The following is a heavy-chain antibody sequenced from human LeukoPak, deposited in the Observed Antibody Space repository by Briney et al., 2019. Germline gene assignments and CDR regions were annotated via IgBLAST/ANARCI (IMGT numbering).Heavy chain of an antibody. Sequence: GGSLRLSCAASGFTFTTYAMSWVRQAPGKGLEWVSSVSGSGRHTYYAHSVKGRFTISSDNTKNPLDLQMHSLRAEDTALYYGAKEVLGGNYGDYAVDYWGEGTLVTVSS. J-gene: IGHJ4*02. CDR2: VSGSGRHT. CDR3: AKEVLGGNYGDYAVDY. D-gene: IGHD4-17*01. V-gene: IGHV3-23*01. CDR1: GFTFTTYA.